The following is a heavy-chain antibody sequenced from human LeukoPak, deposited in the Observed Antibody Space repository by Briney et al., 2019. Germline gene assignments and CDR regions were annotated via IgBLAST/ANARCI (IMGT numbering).Heavy chain of an antibody. J-gene: IGHJ4*02. CDR1: GYIFINYG. V-gene: IGHV1-18*01. Sequence: ASVKVSCKASGYIFINYGITWVRQAPGQGLEWMGWISAYNANTNYAQKFQGRVAMTTDTSTSTAFMELRSLRSDDTAVYYCARHSTGSYDYWGQGTLVTVSS. CDR2: ISAYNANT. CDR3: ARHSTGSYDY. D-gene: IGHD6-19*01.